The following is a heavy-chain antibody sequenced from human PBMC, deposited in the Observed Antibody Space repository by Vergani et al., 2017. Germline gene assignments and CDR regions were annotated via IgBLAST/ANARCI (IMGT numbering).Heavy chain of an antibody. CDR2: IDHTGRP. CDR1: GGSFTSYH. V-gene: IGHV4-34*01. J-gene: IGHJ6*03. D-gene: IGHD4-11*01. Sequence: QVQLQQWGGGLLQPSETLSLTCVVNGGSFTSYHWTWIRQSPGEGLGWVGDIDHTGRPDYNPSLKSRLTMSVNKSRNQFSLPLNSVTATDTAIYVCARVNTETNGHLYYYYYMDVWVEGTAVTDS. CDR3: ARVNTETNGHLYYYYYMDV.